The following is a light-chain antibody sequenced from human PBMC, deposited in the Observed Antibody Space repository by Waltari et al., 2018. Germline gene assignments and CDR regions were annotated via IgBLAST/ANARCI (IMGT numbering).Light chain of an antibody. J-gene: IGLJ3*02. CDR1: SRDVGSYDL. CDR2: EVR. CDR3: CSYAGTNTLV. V-gene: IGLV2-23*02. Sequence: QSALTQPASVSGSPGQSITISCTGTSRDVGSYDLVSWYQQYPGKAPKLMIYEVRKRPSGVSYRFSASKSGNTASLTISGLQADDEADYYCCSYAGTNTLVFGGGTKVTVL.